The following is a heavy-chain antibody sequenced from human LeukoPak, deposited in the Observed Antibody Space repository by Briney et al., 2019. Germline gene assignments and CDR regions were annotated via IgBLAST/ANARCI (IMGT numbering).Heavy chain of an antibody. Sequence: SETLSLTCTVSGGSISSYYWSWIRQPPGKGLEWIGYIYYRGSTNYNPSLKSRVTTSVDTSKNQFSLKLSSVTAADTAVYYCARVEITTNYYYGMDVWGQGTTVTVSS. J-gene: IGHJ6*02. D-gene: IGHD4-4*01. CDR2: IYYRGST. CDR1: GGSISSYY. CDR3: ARVEITTNYYYGMDV. V-gene: IGHV4-59*01.